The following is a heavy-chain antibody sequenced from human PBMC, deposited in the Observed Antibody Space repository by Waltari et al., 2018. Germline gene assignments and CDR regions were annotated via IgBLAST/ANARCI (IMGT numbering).Heavy chain of an antibody. CDR3: TRETGRY. CDR1: GFTFSSYW. V-gene: IGHV3-7*01. CDR2: IKQDGSEK. J-gene: IGHJ4*02. Sequence: EVQLVESGGGLVQPGGSLRLSCAASGFTFSSYWRTWVRQAPGKGLEWVANIKQDGSEKYYVDSVKGRFTISRDNAKNSLYLQMNSVRAEDTAVYYCTRETGRYWGQGTLVTVSS.